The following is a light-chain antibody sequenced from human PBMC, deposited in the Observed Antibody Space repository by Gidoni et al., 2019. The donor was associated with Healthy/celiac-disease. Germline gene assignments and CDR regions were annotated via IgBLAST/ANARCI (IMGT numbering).Light chain of an antibody. V-gene: IGLV1-40*01. Sequence: QSVLTQPPSVSGAPGQRLPISCTGSSSNIGAGYDVHWYQQLPGTAPKLLIYGNSNRPSGVPDRFSGSKSGTSASLAITGLQAEDEADYYCQSYDSSLSGSNVVFGGGTKLTVL. CDR1: SSNIGAGYD. CDR3: QSYDSSLSGSNVV. CDR2: GNS. J-gene: IGLJ2*01.